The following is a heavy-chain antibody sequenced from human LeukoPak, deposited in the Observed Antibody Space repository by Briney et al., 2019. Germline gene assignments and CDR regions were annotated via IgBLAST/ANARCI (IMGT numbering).Heavy chain of an antibody. CDR3: ASSMIVVATFDY. J-gene: IGHJ4*02. V-gene: IGHV3-30*04. Sequence: PGGSLRLSCAASGFTFSSYAMHWVRQAPGKGLEWVAVISYDGSNKYYADSVKGRFTISRDNSKNTLYLQMNSLRAEDTAVYYCASSMIVVATFDYWGQGTLVTVSS. D-gene: IGHD3-22*01. CDR2: ISYDGSNK. CDR1: GFTFSSYA.